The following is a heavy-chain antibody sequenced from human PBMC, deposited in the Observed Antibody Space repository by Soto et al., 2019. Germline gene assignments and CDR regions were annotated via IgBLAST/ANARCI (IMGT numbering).Heavy chain of an antibody. CDR1: GNPFPGYD. V-gene: IGHV1-8*01. Sequence: QVQLVQSGTEVKKPGASVKVPCKASGNPFPGYDINWVRQATGQGLEWMGWMNPNSGNTGFAQKFQGRVTMTRNTSISRAYMELSSLRSEDTAVYYCARESYGLPYWGQGTLVTVSS. J-gene: IGHJ4*02. D-gene: IGHD5-18*01. CDR3: ARESYGLPY. CDR2: MNPNSGNT.